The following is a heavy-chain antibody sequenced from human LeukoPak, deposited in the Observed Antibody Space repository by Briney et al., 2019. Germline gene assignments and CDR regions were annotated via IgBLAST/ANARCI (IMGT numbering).Heavy chain of an antibody. Sequence: GGSLRLSCAASGFTFSSYSMNWVRQAPGKGLEWVSSISSSRSYIYYADSVKGRFTISRDNEKNSLYLQMNSLRAEDTAVYYCARVPLSCSDYWGQGTLVTVSS. D-gene: IGHD2-15*01. V-gene: IGHV3-21*06. CDR1: GFTFSSYS. CDR2: ISSSRSYI. CDR3: ARVPLSCSDY. J-gene: IGHJ4*02.